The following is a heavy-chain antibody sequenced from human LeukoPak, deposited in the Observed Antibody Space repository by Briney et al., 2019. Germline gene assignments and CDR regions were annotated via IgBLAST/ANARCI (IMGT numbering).Heavy chain of an antibody. V-gene: IGHV1-2*02. J-gene: IGHJ4*02. CDR1: GYTFTGYY. Sequence: ASVKVSCKASGYTFTGYYMHWVRQAPGQGLEWMGWINPNSGGTNYAQKFQGRVTITADESTSTAYMELSSLRSEDTAVYYCARTSLSGSGSYYYFDYWGQGTLVTVSS. D-gene: IGHD3-10*01. CDR2: INPNSGGT. CDR3: ARTSLSGSGSYYYFDY.